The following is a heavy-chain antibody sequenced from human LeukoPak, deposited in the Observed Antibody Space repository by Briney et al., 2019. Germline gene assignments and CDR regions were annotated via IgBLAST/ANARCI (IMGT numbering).Heavy chain of an antibody. CDR3: ARDPIGIAAAGTPIDY. CDR1: GFTFDDYG. Sequence: PGGSLRLSCAASGFTFDDYGMSWVRQAPGKGLEWVSGINWNGGSTGYADSVKGRFTISRDNAKNSLYLQMNSLRAEDTAVYYCARDPIGIAAAGTPIDYWGQGTLVTVSS. V-gene: IGHV3-20*04. D-gene: IGHD6-13*01. CDR2: INWNGGST. J-gene: IGHJ4*02.